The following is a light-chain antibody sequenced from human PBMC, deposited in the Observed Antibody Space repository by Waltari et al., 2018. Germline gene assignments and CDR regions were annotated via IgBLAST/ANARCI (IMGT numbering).Light chain of an antibody. Sequence: DIQMTQSPSTLSASVGDRVTITCRASQSISTWLAWYQQKPGKAPKPLIYDASSLESGVPSRCSGSGSGTEFTLTISSLQPDDFATYYCQLSNTNSWTFGQGTKVEIK. CDR2: DAS. CDR1: QSISTW. V-gene: IGKV1-5*01. CDR3: QLSNTNSWT. J-gene: IGKJ1*01.